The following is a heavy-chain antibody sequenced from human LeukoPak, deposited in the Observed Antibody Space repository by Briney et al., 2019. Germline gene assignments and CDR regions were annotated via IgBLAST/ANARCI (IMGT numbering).Heavy chain of an antibody. CDR1: GFIFSNYA. CDR2: ISGSGGDT. D-gene: IGHD2-2*02. CDR3: AREGYCSTTSCYTHFDY. J-gene: IGHJ4*02. V-gene: IGHV3-23*01. Sequence: GGSLRLSCAASGFIFSNYAMSWVRRAPGKGLEWVSGISGSGGDTYYADSVKGRFTISRDNSKNTLYVQMNSLRAEDTAVYYCAREGYCSTTSCYTHFDYWGQGALVTVSS.